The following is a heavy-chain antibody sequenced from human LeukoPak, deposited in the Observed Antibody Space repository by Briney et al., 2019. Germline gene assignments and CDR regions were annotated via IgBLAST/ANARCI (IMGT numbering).Heavy chain of an antibody. CDR1: GYTSTSYG. CDR2: ISAYNGNT. J-gene: IGHJ6*02. D-gene: IGHD3-22*01. Sequence: ASVKVSCKASGYTSTSYGISWVRQAPGQGLEWMGWISAYNGNTNYAQKLQGRVTMTTDTSTSTAYMELRSLRSDDTAVYYCARDRFYYDSSGYYYGDYYYYGVDVWGQGTTVTVSS. CDR3: ARDRFYYDSSGYYYGDYYYYGVDV. V-gene: IGHV1-18*01.